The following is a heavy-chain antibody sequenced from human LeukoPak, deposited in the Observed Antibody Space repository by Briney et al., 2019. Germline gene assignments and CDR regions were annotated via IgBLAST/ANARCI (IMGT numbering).Heavy chain of an antibody. V-gene: IGHV4-30-4*01. CDR1: GGSISSGDYY. CDR2: IYYSGST. Sequence: SETLSLTCTVSGGSISSGDYYWSWIRQPPGKGLEWIGYIYYSGSTYYNPSLKSRVTISVDTSKNQFSLKLSSVTAADTAVYYCARGSRFEADYPSTNGGGLLWFGEFGYGGQGTLVTVSS. J-gene: IGHJ4*02. CDR3: ARGSRFEADYPSTNGGGLLWFGEFGY. D-gene: IGHD3-10*01.